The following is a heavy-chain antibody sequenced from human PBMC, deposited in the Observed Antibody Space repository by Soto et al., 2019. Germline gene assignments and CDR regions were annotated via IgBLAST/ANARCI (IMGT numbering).Heavy chain of an antibody. D-gene: IGHD3-10*01. Sequence: GGSRRLSCAASGFTFSSYGMHWVRQAPGKGLEWVAVISYDGSNKYYADSVKGRFTISRDNSKNTLYLQMNSLRAEDTAVCYCAKGGEYGSGSYYNLDPGYMDVWGKGTTVTVSS. J-gene: IGHJ6*03. V-gene: IGHV3-30*18. CDR2: ISYDGSNK. CDR3: AKGGEYGSGSYYNLDPGYMDV. CDR1: GFTFSSYG.